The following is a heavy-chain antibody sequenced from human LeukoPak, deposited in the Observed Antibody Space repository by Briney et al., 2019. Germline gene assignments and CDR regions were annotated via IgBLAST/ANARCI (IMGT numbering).Heavy chain of an antibody. CDR3: ARWNYYDSRGYSDDAFDI. D-gene: IGHD3-22*01. J-gene: IGHJ3*02. CDR2: IYPSGST. CDR1: GSSISSSNW. Sequence: SETLSLTCAVSGSSISSSNWWSWVRQPPGKGLEWIGEIYPSGSTNYNPSLKSRVTISVDKSKNHLSLKLSSVTAADTAVYYCARWNYYDSRGYSDDAFDIWGQGTMVTVSS. V-gene: IGHV4-4*02.